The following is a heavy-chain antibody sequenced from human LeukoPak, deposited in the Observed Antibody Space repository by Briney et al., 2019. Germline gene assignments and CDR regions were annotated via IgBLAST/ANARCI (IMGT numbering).Heavy chain of an antibody. CDR2: IIGNGGGT. D-gene: IGHD6-19*01. J-gene: IGHJ4*02. CDR3: AKTIQWPYYFDY. Sequence: PGGSLRLSXAASGFTFSSYAMSWVRQAPGKGLEWVSAIIGNGGGTYYADSVKGRFTVSRDNSKNTLYLQINSLRAEDTAVYYCAKTIQWPYYFDYWGQGTLVIVSS. V-gene: IGHV3-23*01. CDR1: GFTFSSYA.